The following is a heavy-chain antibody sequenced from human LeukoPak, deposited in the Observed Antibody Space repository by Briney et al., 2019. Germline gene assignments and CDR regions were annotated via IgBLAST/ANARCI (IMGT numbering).Heavy chain of an antibody. J-gene: IGHJ4*02. CDR2: IRGTGDSP. V-gene: IGHV1-46*01. Sequence: ASVKVSCKASGFTFTNYHMHWVRRAPGQGLEWVALIRGTGDSPDYAQKFQGRVTVTCDTSTSTTYLELWSLKLEDTAVYYCARAPAGTLDFWGQGTLVTGSS. D-gene: IGHD6-13*01. CDR3: ARAPAGTLDF. CDR1: GFTFTNYH.